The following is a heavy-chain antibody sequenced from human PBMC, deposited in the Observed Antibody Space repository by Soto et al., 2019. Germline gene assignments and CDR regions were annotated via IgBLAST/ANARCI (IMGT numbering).Heavy chain of an antibody. CDR3: ARVIIYGILDY. V-gene: IGHV4-34*01. CDR2: INHSGST. D-gene: IGHD4-17*01. J-gene: IGHJ4*02. Sequence: SETLSLTCAVYGGSFSGYYWSWIRQPPGKGLEWIGEINHSGSTNYNPSLKSRVTISVDTSKNQFSLKLSSVTAADTAVYYCARVIIYGILDYWGQGTLVTVSS. CDR1: GGSFSGYY.